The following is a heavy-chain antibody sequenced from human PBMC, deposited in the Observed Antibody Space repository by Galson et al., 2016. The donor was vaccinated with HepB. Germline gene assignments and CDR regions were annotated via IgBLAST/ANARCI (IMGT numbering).Heavy chain of an antibody. V-gene: IGHV6-1*01. CDR2: TYYRSKRHF. CDR1: GDSVSSNSAG. D-gene: IGHD7-27*01. J-gene: IGHJ4*02. CDR3: ARSYLLGRGFGS. Sequence: CAISGDSVSSNSAGWYWIRQSPSRGLEWLGRTYYRSKRHFDYAESVESRISINPDTAKNQFSLQLNSVTLEDTAIYYCARSYLLGRGFGSWGQGTLVTVSS.